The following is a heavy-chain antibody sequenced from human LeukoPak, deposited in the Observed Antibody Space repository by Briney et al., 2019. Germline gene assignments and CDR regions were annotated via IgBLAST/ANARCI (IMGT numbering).Heavy chain of an antibody. D-gene: IGHD3-9*01. CDR1: GGSISGSSYY. CDR2: IYYSGST. CDR3: ARANPYDILTGYYRVIDY. J-gene: IGHJ4*02. Sequence: SETLSLTCTVSGGSISGSSYYWGWIRQPPGKGLEWIGSIYYSGSTYYNPSLKSRVTISADTSMNQFSLKLSSVTAADTAVYYCARANPYDILTGYYRVIDYWGQGTLVTVSS. V-gene: IGHV4-39*07.